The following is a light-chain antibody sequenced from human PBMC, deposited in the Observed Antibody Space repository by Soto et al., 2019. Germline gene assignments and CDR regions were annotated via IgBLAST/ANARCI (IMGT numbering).Light chain of an antibody. CDR1: QSVSTN. CDR2: GAS. J-gene: IGKJ1*01. V-gene: IGKV3-15*01. Sequence: DTVMTQSPAPLSVSPGERATLSCRASQSVSTNLAWYQHKPGQAPRLLISGASTRATGLPARFSGSGSGTECTHTISSLQSEDVAVYYCQQYNNWPGTFGQGTKVDIK. CDR3: QQYNNWPGT.